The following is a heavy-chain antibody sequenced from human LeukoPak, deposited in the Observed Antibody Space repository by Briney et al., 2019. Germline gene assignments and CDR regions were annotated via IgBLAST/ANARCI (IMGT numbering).Heavy chain of an antibody. D-gene: IGHD6-13*01. CDR2: IRYDSVDK. Sequence: SGGSLRLSCAASGFTFDTYGMHWVRQAPGKGLEWVAFIRYDSVDKYYTDSVKGRFTISRGNSKNTVFLQLNSLRAEDAGVYYCAKDPLVFAAAAYFFDDRGQGTLVTVSS. J-gene: IGHJ4*02. V-gene: IGHV3-30*02. CDR1: GFTFDTYG. CDR3: AKDPLVFAAAAYFFDD.